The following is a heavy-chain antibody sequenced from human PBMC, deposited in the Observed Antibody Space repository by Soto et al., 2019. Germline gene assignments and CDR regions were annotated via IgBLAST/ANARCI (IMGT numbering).Heavy chain of an antibody. Sequence: ASVKVSCKASGYTFTSYGISWVRQAPGQGLERMGWISAYNGNTNYAQKLQGRVTMTTDTSTSTAYIELRSLRSDDTAVYYCARGHDYYGSGSYSSTLYYMDVWGKGTTVTVSS. D-gene: IGHD3-10*01. J-gene: IGHJ6*03. CDR1: GYTFTSYG. CDR3: ARGHDYYGSGSYSSTLYYMDV. CDR2: ISAYNGNT. V-gene: IGHV1-18*01.